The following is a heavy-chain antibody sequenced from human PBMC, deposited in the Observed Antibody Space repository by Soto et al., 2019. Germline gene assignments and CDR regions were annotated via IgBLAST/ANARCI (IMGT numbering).Heavy chain of an antibody. D-gene: IGHD5-12*01. CDR2: IKDGGLT. CDR1: GGSLSGYY. CDR3: ARGQEGVVATH. V-gene: IGHV4-34*01. Sequence: QVQLQQWGAGLLKPSETLSLTCVVYGGSLSGYYWSWIRQPPGKGLEWIGEIKDGGLTNYSPSLKSRATLSADTPKNQFSLKLPSVTAADRAVYYCARGQEGVVATHWDQGTLVTVSS. J-gene: IGHJ4*02.